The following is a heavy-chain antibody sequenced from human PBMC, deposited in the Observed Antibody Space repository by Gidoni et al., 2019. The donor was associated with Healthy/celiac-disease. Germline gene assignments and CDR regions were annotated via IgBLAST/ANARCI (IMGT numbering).Heavy chain of an antibody. CDR1: GGTFSRYA. V-gene: IGHV1-69*06. D-gene: IGHD6-13*01. CDR2: IIPIFGTA. CDR3: ATAQQLVRYYYYMDV. J-gene: IGHJ6*03. Sequence: QVQLVQSGAEVKKPGSPVEVSCKASGGTFSRYAISLVRQAPGQGLEWMGGIIPIFGTANYAQKFQGRVTITADKSTSTAYMELSSLRSEDTAVYYCATAQQLVRYYYYMDVWGKGTTVTVSS.